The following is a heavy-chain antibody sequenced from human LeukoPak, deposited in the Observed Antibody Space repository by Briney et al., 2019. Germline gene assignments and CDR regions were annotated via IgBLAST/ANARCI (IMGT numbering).Heavy chain of an antibody. CDR2: ISGSGDIT. V-gene: IGHV3-23*01. D-gene: IGHD3-10*01. CDR1: GFTFGTHA. Sequence: GGSLRLSCGASGFTFGTHAMTWVRQAPGKGLVYVSLISGSGDITYYAHSLKDRFTISRDNSKNTLYLQMHSLRAEDTAVYYCAARPGDLAVPFDYWGQGTLVTVSS. J-gene: IGHJ4*02. CDR3: AARPGDLAVPFDY.